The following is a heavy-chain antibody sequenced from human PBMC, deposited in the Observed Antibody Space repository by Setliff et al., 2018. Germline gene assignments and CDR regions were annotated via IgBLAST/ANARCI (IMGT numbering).Heavy chain of an antibody. CDR2: ISYDKRNE. D-gene: IGHD1-7*01. V-gene: IGHV3-30*18. J-gene: IGHJ4*02. CDR3: AKPQVELRWGFES. CDR1: GFNFGAYA. Sequence: PGGSLRLSCAASGFNFGAYAMHWVRQAPGKGLEWVAVISYDKRNEYYTDSVKGRFTIFRDGSKNTLFLQMTSLRAEDTAVYYCAKPQVELRWGFESWGQGTPVTVSS.